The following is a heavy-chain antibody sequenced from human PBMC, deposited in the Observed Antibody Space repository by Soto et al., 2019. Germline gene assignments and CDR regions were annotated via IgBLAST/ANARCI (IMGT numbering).Heavy chain of an antibody. Sequence: PSQTLSLTCAISGDSVSSNSAARNWIRQSPSRGLEWLGRTYYRSKWYNDYAVSVKSRITINPDTSKNQFSLQLNSVTPEDTAVYYCARDRGIAVAGTFGWFDPWGQGTLVTVSS. V-gene: IGHV6-1*01. D-gene: IGHD6-19*01. CDR1: GDSVSSNSAA. CDR3: ARDRGIAVAGTFGWFDP. CDR2: TYYRSKWYN. J-gene: IGHJ5*02.